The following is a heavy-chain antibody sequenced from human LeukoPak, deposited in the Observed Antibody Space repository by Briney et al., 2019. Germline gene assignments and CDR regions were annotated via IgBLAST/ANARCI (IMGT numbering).Heavy chain of an antibody. CDR1: GFTFDDYA. CDR2: ISWNSGSI. J-gene: IGHJ4*02. Sequence: PGRSLGLSCAASGFTFDDYAMHWVRQAPGKGLEWVSGISWNSGSIGYADSVKGRFTISRDNAKNSLYLQMNSLRAEDTALYYCATVDYWGQGTLVTVSS. CDR3: ATVDY. V-gene: IGHV3-9*01.